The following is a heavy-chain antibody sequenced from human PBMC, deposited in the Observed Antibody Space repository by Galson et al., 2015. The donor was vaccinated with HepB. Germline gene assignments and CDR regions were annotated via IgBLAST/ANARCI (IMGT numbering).Heavy chain of an antibody. D-gene: IGHD5-18*01. V-gene: IGHV3-48*01. J-gene: IGHJ4*02. CDR3: ARVRKGTAMVSDY. CDR1: GFTFSSYS. Sequence: SLRLSCAASGFTFSSYSMNWVRQAPGKGLEWVSYISSSSSTIYYADSVKGRFTISRDNAKNSLYLQMNSLRAEDTAEYYCARVRKGTAMVSDYWGQGTLVTVSS. CDR2: ISSSSSTI.